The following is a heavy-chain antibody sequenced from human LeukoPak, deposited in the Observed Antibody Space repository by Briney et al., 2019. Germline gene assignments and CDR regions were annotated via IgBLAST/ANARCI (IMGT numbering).Heavy chain of an antibody. D-gene: IGHD5-18*01. J-gene: IGHJ3*02. CDR3: ARDGYYSYGPNDAFDI. CDR1: GASISSGSNY. Sequence: SETLSLTCSVSGASISSGSNYWGWIRQPPGKTLEWIGSIYSSGSTYYNPSLKSRVIIIIDTPKNHFSLTLSSVTAADTAVYYCARDGYYSYGPNDAFDIWGQGTMVTVSS. CDR2: IYSSGST. V-gene: IGHV4-39*07.